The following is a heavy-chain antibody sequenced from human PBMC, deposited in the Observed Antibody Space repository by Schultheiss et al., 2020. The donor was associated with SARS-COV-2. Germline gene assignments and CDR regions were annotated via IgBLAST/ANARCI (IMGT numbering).Heavy chain of an antibody. Sequence: GVLKISCAASGFTVSSNYMSWFRQAPGKGLEWVSAISGSGGSTYYADSVKGRFTISRDNSKNTLYLQMNSLRAEDTAVYYCAKEMYYYGSGSSYFDYWGHGTLVTVSS. V-gene: IGHV3-23*01. CDR3: AKEMYYYGSGSSYFDY. CDR1: GFTVSSNY. D-gene: IGHD3-10*01. J-gene: IGHJ4*01. CDR2: ISGSGGST.